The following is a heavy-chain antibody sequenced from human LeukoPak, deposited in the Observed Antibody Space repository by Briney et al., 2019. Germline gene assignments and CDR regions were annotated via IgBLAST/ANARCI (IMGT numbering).Heavy chain of an antibody. J-gene: IGHJ3*02. Sequence: SETLSPTCTVSGGSISSSDYYWSWIRQPPGKGLEWIGYIYYSGSTSYNPSLKSRITISVDTSKNQFSLKLTSVTAADTAVYYCARGFDAHNAFDIWGQGTMVTVSS. D-gene: IGHD3-9*01. CDR3: ARGFDAHNAFDI. V-gene: IGHV4-30-4*01. CDR2: IYYSGST. CDR1: GGSISSSDYY.